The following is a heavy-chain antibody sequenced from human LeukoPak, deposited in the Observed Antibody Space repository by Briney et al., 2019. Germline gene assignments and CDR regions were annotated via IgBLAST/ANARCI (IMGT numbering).Heavy chain of an antibody. V-gene: IGHV4-59*11. Sequence: PLETLSLTCTVSAGSLSAHYWSWIRQPPGKRLEWIGYVSYTGRTKYNPSLQSRVTISIDTSKSQFSLKLTSVTLAEPAVISCGRLLDNDISGDPDTFDVWGQGTTVIVSS. D-gene: IGHD3-22*01. CDR3: GRLLDNDISGDPDTFDV. CDR2: VSYTGRT. J-gene: IGHJ3*01. CDR1: AGSLSAHY.